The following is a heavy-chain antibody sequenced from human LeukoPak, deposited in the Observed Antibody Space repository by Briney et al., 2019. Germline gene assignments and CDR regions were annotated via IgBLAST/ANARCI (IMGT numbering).Heavy chain of an antibody. D-gene: IGHD3-10*01. J-gene: IGHJ4*02. V-gene: IGHV3-9*01. CDR2: ISWNSGSI. Sequence: GGSLRLSCAASGFTFDDYAMHWARQAPGKGLEWVSHISWNSGSITYADSVKGRFTISRDNAKNSLYLQMNSLRAEDTALYYCVKSPGYNYGSSVYFDYWGQGTLVTVSS. CDR3: VKSPGYNYGSSVYFDY. CDR1: GFTFDDYA.